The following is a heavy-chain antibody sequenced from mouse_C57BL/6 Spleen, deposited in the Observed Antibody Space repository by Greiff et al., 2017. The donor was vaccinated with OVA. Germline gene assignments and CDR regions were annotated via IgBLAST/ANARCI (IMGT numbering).Heavy chain of an antibody. CDR3: ARTGTEDYAMDY. CDR2: ISYDGSN. Sequence: EVHLVESGPGLVKPSQSLSLTCSVTGYSITSGYYWNWIRQFPGNKLEWMGYISYDGSNNYNPSLKNRISITRDTSKNQFFLKLNSVTTEDTATYYCARTGTEDYAMDYWGQGTSVTVSS. V-gene: IGHV3-6*01. J-gene: IGHJ4*01. CDR1: GYSITSGYY. D-gene: IGHD4-1*01.